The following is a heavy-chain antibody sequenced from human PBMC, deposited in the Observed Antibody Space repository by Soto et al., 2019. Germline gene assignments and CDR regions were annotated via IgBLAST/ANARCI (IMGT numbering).Heavy chain of an antibody. J-gene: IGHJ1*01. CDR2: ISGSGGGT. Sequence: EVQLLESGGGLVQPGGSLRLSCAASGFTFSNYAMNWVRQAPGKGLEWVSTISGSGGGTYYADSVKGRFTISSDNSKNTLHLQMNSLRAEDTAVYYCEKVGSTTTTAVNRGYVQLWGQGTLVTVSS. CDR1: GFTFSNYA. V-gene: IGHV3-23*01. D-gene: IGHD4-17*01. CDR3: EKVGSTTTTAVNRGYVQL.